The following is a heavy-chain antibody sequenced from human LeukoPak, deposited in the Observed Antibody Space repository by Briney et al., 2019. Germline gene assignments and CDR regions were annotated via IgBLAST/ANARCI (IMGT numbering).Heavy chain of an antibody. J-gene: IGHJ6*03. V-gene: IGHV1-2*02. Sequence: ASVKVSCKASGYTFTGYYMHWVRQAPGQGLEWMGWINPNSGGTNYAQKFQGRVTMTRDTSISTAYMELSRLRSDDTAVYYCARAGSSYSSSWRDNYYYYYMDVWGKGTTVTVSS. CDR1: GYTFTGYY. CDR3: ARAGSSYSSSWRDNYYYYYMDV. CDR2: INPNSGGT. D-gene: IGHD6-13*01.